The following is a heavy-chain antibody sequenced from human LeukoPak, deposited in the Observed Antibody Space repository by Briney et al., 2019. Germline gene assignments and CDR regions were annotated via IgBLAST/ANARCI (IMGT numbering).Heavy chain of an antibody. Sequence: PSETLSLTCTVSGGSISNYYWNWIRQPPGKGLEWIGYIYYSGGTNYNPSLKSRVTISVDTSKNQFSLKLSSVTAADTAVYYCARGHVIEIAAAGIGAFDIWGQGTMVTVSS. D-gene: IGHD6-13*01. CDR1: GGSISNYY. J-gene: IGHJ3*02. CDR2: IYYSGGT. CDR3: ARGHVIEIAAAGIGAFDI. V-gene: IGHV4-59*01.